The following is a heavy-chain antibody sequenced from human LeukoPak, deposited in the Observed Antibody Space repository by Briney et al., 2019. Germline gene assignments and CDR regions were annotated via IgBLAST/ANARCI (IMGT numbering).Heavy chain of an antibody. CDR3: ARDLWDH. Sequence: GGSLRLSCAASGFTFSTYTMIWVRQAPGKGLEWVSSITSAGNFIYYADSLRGRFTVSRDNTKNSLYLQMNRLRAEDTAMYYCARDLWDHWGQGTLVTVSS. J-gene: IGHJ4*02. CDR1: GFTFSTYT. CDR2: ITSAGNFI. V-gene: IGHV3-21*01.